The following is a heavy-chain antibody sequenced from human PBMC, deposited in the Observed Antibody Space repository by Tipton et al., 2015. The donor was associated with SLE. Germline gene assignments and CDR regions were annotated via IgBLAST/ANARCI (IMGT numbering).Heavy chain of an antibody. CDR1: GFPFRSYW. CDR3: ARGRQGYMDV. V-gene: IGHV3-74*01. Sequence: SLRLSCAASGFPFRSYWMHWVRQAPGKGLVWVSRSDNDGTKTAYAESVKGRFTISRDNAKNTLYLQMNSLRAEDTAVYLCARGRQGYMDVWGKGTTVTVSS. J-gene: IGHJ6*03. CDR2: SDNDGTKT.